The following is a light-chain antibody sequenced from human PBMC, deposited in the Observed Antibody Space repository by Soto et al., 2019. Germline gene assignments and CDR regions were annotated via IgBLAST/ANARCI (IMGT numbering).Light chain of an antibody. CDR3: QQRNYWLS. CDR2: YAS. V-gene: IGKV3-11*01. J-gene: IGKJ4*01. CDR1: HSVGTN. Sequence: EVVLTQSPATLSLSPGQRATLSCRARHSVGTNLVWYQQKPGQPPRLLISYASNRATGIPGRFSGGGSGTDFTLTISSREPEDFAVYYCQQRNYWLSFGGGTQVEI.